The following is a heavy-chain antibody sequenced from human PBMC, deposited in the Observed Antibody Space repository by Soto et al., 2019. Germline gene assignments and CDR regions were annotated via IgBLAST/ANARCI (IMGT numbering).Heavy chain of an antibody. CDR1: GYTFTSYD. D-gene: IGHD1-1*01. CDR3: ARSYNWKDYCYGMDV. J-gene: IGHJ6*02. Sequence: QVQLVQSGAEVKKPGASVKVSCKASGYTFTSYDINWVRQATGQGLEWMGWMNPNSGNTGYAQKLHGRVTMTRKTSISTDYMELSSLRSEDTAVYYCARSYNWKDYCYGMDVWGQGTTVTVSS. V-gene: IGHV1-8*01. CDR2: MNPNSGNT.